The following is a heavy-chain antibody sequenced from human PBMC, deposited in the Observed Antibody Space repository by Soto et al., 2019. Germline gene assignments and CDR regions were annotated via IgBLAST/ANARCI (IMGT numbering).Heavy chain of an antibody. Sequence: SETLSLTCTVSGGSISSGGYYWSWIRQHPGKGLEWIGYIYYSGSTYYNPSLKSRVTISVDTSKNQFSLKLSSVTAADTAVYYCATSYYDSSGYYHDYFDYWGQGTLVTVSS. J-gene: IGHJ4*02. V-gene: IGHV4-31*03. CDR2: IYYSGST. CDR1: GGSISSGGYY. D-gene: IGHD3-22*01. CDR3: ATSYYDSSGYYHDYFDY.